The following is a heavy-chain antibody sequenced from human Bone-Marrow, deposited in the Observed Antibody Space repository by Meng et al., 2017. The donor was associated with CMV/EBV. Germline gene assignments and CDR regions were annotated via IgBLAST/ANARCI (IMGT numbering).Heavy chain of an antibody. CDR3: AREQNSSSPPPGVNWFDP. V-gene: IGHV1-69*10. Sequence: FSSYAVSWVRQAPGQGLEWMGGIIPILGIANYAQQFQGRVTITADKTTSTAYMELSSLRSEDTAVYYCAREQNSSSPPPGVNWFDPWGQGTLVTVSS. D-gene: IGHD6-6*01. CDR1: FSSYA. CDR2: IIPILGIA. J-gene: IGHJ5*02.